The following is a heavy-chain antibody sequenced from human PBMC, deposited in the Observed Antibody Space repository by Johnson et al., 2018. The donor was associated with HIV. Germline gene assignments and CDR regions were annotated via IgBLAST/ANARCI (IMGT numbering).Heavy chain of an antibody. CDR2: IRSKANSYAT. CDR3: TSGKSWLAVDAFDI. D-gene: IGHD6-19*01. Sequence: ASGFIVSSNYMHWVRQASGKGLEWVGRIRSKANSYATAYAASVKGRFTISRDDSKNTAYLQMNSLKTEDTAVYYCTSGKSWLAVDAFDIWGQGTMVTVSS. J-gene: IGHJ3*02. V-gene: IGHV3-73*01. CDR1: GFIVSSNY.